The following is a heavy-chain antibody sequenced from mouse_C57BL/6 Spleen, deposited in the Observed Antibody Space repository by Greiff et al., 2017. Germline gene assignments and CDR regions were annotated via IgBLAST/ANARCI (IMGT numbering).Heavy chain of an antibody. CDR1: GFTFSSYA. Sequence: EVHLVESGGGLVKPGGSLKLSCAASGFTFSSYAMSWVRQTPEKRLEWVATISDGGSYTYYPANVKGRFPISRDNAKNNRYLQLSHLKSEDTAMYYCARSLLLPAWFAYWGQGTLVTVSA. CDR3: ARSLLLPAWFAY. J-gene: IGHJ3*01. CDR2: ISDGGSYT. V-gene: IGHV5-4*01. D-gene: IGHD1-1*01.